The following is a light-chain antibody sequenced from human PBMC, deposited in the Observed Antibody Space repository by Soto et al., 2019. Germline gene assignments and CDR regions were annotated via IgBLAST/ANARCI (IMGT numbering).Light chain of an antibody. V-gene: IGKV3-11*01. CDR2: DAS. Sequence: EIVLTQSPATLSLSPGEIATLSCRASESVGVYLDWYQQKPGQSPRLLIYDASNRASVIPARFSGSGSGTDFTLTISSLQPQDLADNYCHQRPNWPPRPFGGGTKVEIK. CDR3: HQRPNWPPRP. J-gene: IGKJ4*01. CDR1: ESVGVY.